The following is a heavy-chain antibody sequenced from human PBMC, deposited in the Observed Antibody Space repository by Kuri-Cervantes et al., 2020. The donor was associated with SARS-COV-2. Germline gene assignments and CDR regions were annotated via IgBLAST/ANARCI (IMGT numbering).Heavy chain of an antibody. CDR1: GFTFSSYG. V-gene: IGHV3-33*08. CDR3: ARDSSITPRDFDY. CDR2: IWYDGSNK. D-gene: IGHD6-13*01. Sequence: GGSLRPSCAASGFTFSSYGMHWVRQAPGKGLEWVAVIWYDGSNKYYADSVKGRFTISRDNSKNTLYLQMNSLRAEDTAVYYRARDSSITPRDFDYWGQGTLVTVSS. J-gene: IGHJ4*02.